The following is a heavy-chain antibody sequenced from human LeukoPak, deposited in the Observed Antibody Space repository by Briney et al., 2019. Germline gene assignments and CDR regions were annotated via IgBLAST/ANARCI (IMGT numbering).Heavy chain of an antibody. CDR2: ISWNGGDT. Sequence: PGGSLRLSCAASGFTFDNYGMSWVRQAPGKGLEWVSGISWNGGDTGYADSVKGRFTISRDNAKNSLYLQMNSLRAEDTALYFCARDRGSGRYPAGDHWGQGTLVTVSS. J-gene: IGHJ4*02. D-gene: IGHD1-26*01. V-gene: IGHV3-20*04. CDR3: ARDRGSGRYPAGDH. CDR1: GFTFDNYG.